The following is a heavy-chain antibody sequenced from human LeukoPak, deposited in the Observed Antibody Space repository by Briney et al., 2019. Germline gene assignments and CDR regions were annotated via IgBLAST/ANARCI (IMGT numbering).Heavy chain of an antibody. Sequence: GGSLRLSCAASGFTFSGSAMHWVRQASGKGLEWVGRIRNRVDSYATTYAASVKGRFTISRDDSKNTAYLLMSSLKTEDTAVYYCAKDDYDFWSGYPPGYMDVWGKGTTVTVSS. CDR3: AKDDYDFWSGYPPGYMDV. CDR2: IRNRVDSYAT. CDR1: GFTFSGSA. D-gene: IGHD3-3*01. J-gene: IGHJ6*03. V-gene: IGHV3-73*01.